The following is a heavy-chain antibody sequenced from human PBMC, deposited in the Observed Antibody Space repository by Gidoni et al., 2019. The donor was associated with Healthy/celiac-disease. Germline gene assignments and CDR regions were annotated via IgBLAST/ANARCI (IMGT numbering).Heavy chain of an antibody. CDR2: ISYDGSNK. V-gene: IGHV3-30*18. J-gene: IGHJ3*02. Sequence: QVRLVDSGGGEVQPGRSLRLSCAAAGLPCSCYGMHGVRQAPGKGLEWVAVISYDGSNKYYADSVKGRFTISRDTSTTTLYLLMNRLRADATAVYYCAKGGIAVAHDAFDIWGQGTMVTVSS. CDR1: GLPCSCYG. D-gene: IGHD6-19*01. CDR3: AKGGIAVAHDAFDI.